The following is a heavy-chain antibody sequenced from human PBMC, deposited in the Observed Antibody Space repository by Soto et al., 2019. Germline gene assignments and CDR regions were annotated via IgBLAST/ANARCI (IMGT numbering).Heavy chain of an antibody. Sequence: SETLSLTCTVSGGSISSYYWSWIRQPPGKGLEWIGYIYYSGSTNYNPSLKSRVTISVDTSKNQFSLKLSSVTAADTAVYYCARARGYSYGYGYYYGMDVWGQGTTVTVSS. V-gene: IGHV4-59*01. CDR2: IYYSGST. D-gene: IGHD5-18*01. CDR3: ARARGYSYGYGYYYGMDV. CDR1: GGSISSYY. J-gene: IGHJ6*02.